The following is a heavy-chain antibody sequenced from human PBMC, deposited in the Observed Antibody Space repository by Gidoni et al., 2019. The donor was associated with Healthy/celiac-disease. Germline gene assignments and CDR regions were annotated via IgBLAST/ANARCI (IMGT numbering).Heavy chain of an antibody. CDR1: GYAISSGYY. V-gene: IGHV4-38-2*02. CDR2: IYHSGST. Sequence: QVQLQESGPGLVKPSETLSLTCTVSGYAISSGYYWGWSRQPPGKGLEWIGSIYHSGSTSYNPSLKRRVTISVDTSKNQFSLKLSSVTAADTAGYYCAASGYSFDYWGQGTLVTVSS. D-gene: IGHD3-22*01. CDR3: AASGYSFDY. J-gene: IGHJ4*02.